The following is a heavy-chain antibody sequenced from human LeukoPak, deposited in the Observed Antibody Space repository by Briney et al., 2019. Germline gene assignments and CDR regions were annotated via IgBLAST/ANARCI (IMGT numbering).Heavy chain of an antibody. J-gene: IGHJ6*02. CDR1: GFSLSTSGMC. V-gene: IGHV2-70*11. D-gene: IGHD5-18*01. Sequence: SGPALVKPTQTLTLTCTFSGFSLSTSGMCVSWIRQPPGKALEWLARIDWDDDKYYSTSLKTRLTISQDTSKNQVVLTMTNMDPVDTATYYCARDTMRPYYYYGMDVWGQGTTVTVSS. CDR3: ARDTMRPYYYYGMDV. CDR2: IDWDDDK.